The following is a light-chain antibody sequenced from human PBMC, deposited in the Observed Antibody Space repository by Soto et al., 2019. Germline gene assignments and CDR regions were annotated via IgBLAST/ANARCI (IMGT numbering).Light chain of an antibody. V-gene: IGLV4-69*01. CDR1: SGHSTYT. J-gene: IGLJ2*01. CDR3: QTWDTGIQV. CDR2: LKNDGSH. Sequence: QLVLTQSPSASASPGASVKLTCTLSSGHSTYTIAWHQQHPGKGPRYLMRLKNDGSHTKGDGIPDRFSGSSFGAERYLTISSLPSEAEAAYYCQTWDTGIQVFGAGTKLPVL.